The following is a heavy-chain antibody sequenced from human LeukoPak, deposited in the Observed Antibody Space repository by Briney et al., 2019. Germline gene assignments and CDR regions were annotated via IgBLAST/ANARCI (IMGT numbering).Heavy chain of an antibody. CDR1: GFTFTNFE. CDR2: ISYSGSTT. D-gene: IGHD5-12*01. Sequence: GGSLRLSCAASGFTFTNFEMNWVRQAPGKGLEWVSYISYSGSTTSYADSVKGRFTISRDNAKNSLYLQMNSLRAEDTAVYYCARDGTYTDYDPDFDIWGQGTLVTVSS. CDR3: ARDGTYTDYDPDFDI. V-gene: IGHV3-48*03. J-gene: IGHJ4*02.